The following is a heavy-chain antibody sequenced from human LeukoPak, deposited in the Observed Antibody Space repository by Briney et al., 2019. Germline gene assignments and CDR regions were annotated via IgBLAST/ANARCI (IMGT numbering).Heavy chain of an antibody. CDR2: IYTSGTT. CDR3: ARLGYSSSSTGYYYYMDV. CDR1: GGSISSSY. D-gene: IGHD6-6*01. Sequence: SETLSLTCTVSGGSISSSYWSWIRQPAGKGPEWIGRIYTSGTTSYNPSLKSRVSISVDKSKNQLSLKVSSVTAADTAVYYCARLGYSSSSTGYYYYMDVWGKGTTVTVSS. V-gene: IGHV4-4*07. J-gene: IGHJ6*03.